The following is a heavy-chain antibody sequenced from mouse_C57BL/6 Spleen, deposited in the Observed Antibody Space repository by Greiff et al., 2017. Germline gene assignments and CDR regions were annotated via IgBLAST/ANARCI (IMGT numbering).Heavy chain of an antibody. CDR1: GYTFTSYW. CDR3: ARWGYYGSTYYAMDD. CDR2: IDPSDSST. J-gene: IGHJ4*01. D-gene: IGHD1-1*01. V-gene: IGHV1-69*01. Sequence: QVQLQQPGAELVMPGASVKLSCKASGYTFTSYWMHWVKQRPGQGLEWIGEIDPSDSSTNYNQKFKGKYTLTVDKSSSTAYMQLSSLTSEDSAVYYCARWGYYGSTYYAMDDWGQGTSVTVAA.